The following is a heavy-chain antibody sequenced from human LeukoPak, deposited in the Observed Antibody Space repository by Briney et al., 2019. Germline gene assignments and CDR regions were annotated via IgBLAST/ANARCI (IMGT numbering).Heavy chain of an antibody. Sequence: GGSLRLSCAASGFTFSSYAMHWVRQAPGKGLEWVAAISYDGSNKYYADSVKGRFTISRDNSKNTLYLQMNSLRAEDTAVYYCASSYTGITDIRDPISDYWGQGTLVTVSS. V-gene: IGHV3-30*04. CDR3: ASSYTGITDIRDPISDY. D-gene: IGHD3-9*01. J-gene: IGHJ4*02. CDR2: ISYDGSNK. CDR1: GFTFSSYA.